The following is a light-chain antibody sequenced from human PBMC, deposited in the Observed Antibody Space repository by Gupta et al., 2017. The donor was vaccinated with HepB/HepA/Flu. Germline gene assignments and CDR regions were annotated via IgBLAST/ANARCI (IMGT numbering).Light chain of an antibody. CDR3: MQALQTPIFT. CDR1: QSLLHSNGYNY. V-gene: IGKV2-28*01. Sequence: DIVMTQSPLSLPVTPGEPASISCRSSQSLLHSNGYNYLDWYLQKPGQSPQLLIYLGSNRASGVPDRFSGSGSGTDFTLKISRVEAEDVGVYYCMQALQTPIFTFGPWTIVDI. J-gene: IGKJ3*01. CDR2: LGS.